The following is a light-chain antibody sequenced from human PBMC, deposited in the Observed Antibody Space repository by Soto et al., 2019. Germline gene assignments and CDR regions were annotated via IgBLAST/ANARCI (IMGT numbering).Light chain of an antibody. V-gene: IGKV3-20*01. CDR1: QSVAGSY. Sequence: EIVLTQSPGTLSLSPGERATLSCRASQSVAGSYLAWYQQKPGQAPRLLIYGASSRATGIPDRFSGSGSETDFPVTISRLEPEDFTMYYCQQYGSAVHTFGRGTKLEIK. CDR3: QQYGSAVHT. J-gene: IGKJ2*01. CDR2: GAS.